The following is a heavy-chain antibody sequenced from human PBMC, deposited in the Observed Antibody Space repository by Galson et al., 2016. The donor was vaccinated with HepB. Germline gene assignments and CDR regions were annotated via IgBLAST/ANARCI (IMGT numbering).Heavy chain of an antibody. V-gene: IGHV3-9*01. CDR3: ARDLRGQGGV. J-gene: IGHJ6*04. D-gene: IGHD3-10*01. CDR1: GFNFEGYA. CDR2: ISWNSGAK. Sequence: SLRLSCAASGFNFEGYAMHWVRQAPGKGLEWVSGISWNSGAKGYADSVKGRFTISRDNTKNSLYLQMNSLRAEDTAMYYCARDLRGQGGVWDKGTTVTVSS.